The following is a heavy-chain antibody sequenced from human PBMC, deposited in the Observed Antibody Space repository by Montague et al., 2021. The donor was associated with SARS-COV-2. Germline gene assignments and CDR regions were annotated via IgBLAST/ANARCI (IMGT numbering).Heavy chain of an antibody. CDR2: IDNSGTT. V-gene: IGHV4-59*08. J-gene: IGHJ6*02. D-gene: IGHD1-1*01. CDR3: ARNAYTLYGLDV. Sequence: SETLSLTCSVSGGSLSTYYWSWIRQPPGKGLEWIGYIDNSGTTRYNHSLTSRATISLDLSKTNFALDLNSVTAADTAVYYCARNAYTLYGLDVWGQGTTVTVSS. CDR1: GGSLSTYY.